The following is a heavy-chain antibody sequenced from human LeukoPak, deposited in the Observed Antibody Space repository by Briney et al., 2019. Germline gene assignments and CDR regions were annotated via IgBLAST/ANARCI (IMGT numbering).Heavy chain of an antibody. D-gene: IGHD3-10*01. CDR3: ARTMTYYFAEGSYGHLSVPGTIDY. CDR1: GGSISSGGYY. CDR2: IYYSGST. Sequence: PSETLSLTCTVSGGSISSGGYYWSWIRQHPGKGLEWIGYIYYSGSTNYNPSLKSRVTFSVDTSKNQFSLKLSSVTAADTAVYYCARTMTYYFAEGSYGHLSVPGTIDYWGQGTLVTVSS. V-gene: IGHV4-31*03. J-gene: IGHJ4*02.